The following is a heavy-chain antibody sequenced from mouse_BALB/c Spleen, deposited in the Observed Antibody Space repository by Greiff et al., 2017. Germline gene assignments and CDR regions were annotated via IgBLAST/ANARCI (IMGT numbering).Heavy chain of an antibody. CDR3: ARDRYDCYFDV. J-gene: IGHJ1*01. CDR2: ISDGGSYT. D-gene: IGHD2-14*01. Sequence: EVQRVESGGGLVKPGGSLKLSCAASGFTFSDYYMYWVRQTPEKRLEWVATISDGGSYTYYPDSVKGRFTISRDNAKNNLYLQMSSLKSEDTAMYYCARDRYDCYFDVWGAGTTVTVSS. CDR1: GFTFSDYY. V-gene: IGHV5-4*02.